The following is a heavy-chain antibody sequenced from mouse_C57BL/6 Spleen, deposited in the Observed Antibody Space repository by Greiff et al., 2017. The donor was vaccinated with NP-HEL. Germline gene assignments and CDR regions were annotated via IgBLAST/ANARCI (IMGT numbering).Heavy chain of an antibody. V-gene: IGHV1-74*01. CDR1: GYTFTSYW. CDR2: IHPSDSDT. D-gene: IGHD2-4*01. Sequence: QVQLKQPGAELVKPGASVKVSCKASGYTFTSYWMHWVKQRPGQGLEWIGRIHPSDSDTNYNQKFKGKATLTVDKSSSTAYMQLSSLTSEDSAVYYCAIGDYDVPFDVWGTGTTVTVSS. CDR3: AIGDYDVPFDV. J-gene: IGHJ1*03.